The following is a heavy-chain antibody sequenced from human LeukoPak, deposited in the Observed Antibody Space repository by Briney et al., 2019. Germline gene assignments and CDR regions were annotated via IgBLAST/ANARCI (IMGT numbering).Heavy chain of an antibody. CDR1: GYTLTELS. D-gene: IGHD3-22*01. J-gene: IGHJ4*02. V-gene: IGHV1-24*01. CDR3: ATGTSGYYDSSGYYLPHFDY. CDR2: FDPEDGET. Sequence: GASVKVSCKVSGYTLTELSMHWVRQAPGKGLEWMGGFDPEDGETIYAQKFQGRVTMTEDTSTDTAYMELSSLRSEDTAVYYCATGTSGYYDSSGYYLPHFDYWGQGTLVTVSS.